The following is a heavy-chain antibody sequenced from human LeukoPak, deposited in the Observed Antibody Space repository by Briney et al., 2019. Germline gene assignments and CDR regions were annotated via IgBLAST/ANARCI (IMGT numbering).Heavy chain of an antibody. V-gene: IGHV4-34*01. CDR3: ARGLRGHWFDP. CDR1: GGSFSGYY. Sequence: SETLSLTCAVYGGSFSGYYWSWIRQPPGKGLEWIGEINHSGSTNYNPSLKSRVTISVDTSKNQFSLKLSSVTAADTAVYYCARGLRGHWFDPWGQGTLVTVSS. CDR2: INHSGST. J-gene: IGHJ5*02.